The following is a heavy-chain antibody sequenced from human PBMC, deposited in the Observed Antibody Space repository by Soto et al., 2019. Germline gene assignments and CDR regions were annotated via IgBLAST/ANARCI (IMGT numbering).Heavy chain of an antibody. D-gene: IGHD1-1*01. Sequence: PGGSLRLSCAASGFTFGTYAMTWVRQAPGKGLEWLSGISGSGSSTYYADSVKGRFTISRDNSKNTLYLQMNSLRAEDTAVYFCAKALLGHWPLRQQFDFWGLGTLVTVSS. CDR1: GFTFGTYA. CDR3: AKALLGHWPLRQQFDF. V-gene: IGHV3-23*01. J-gene: IGHJ4*02. CDR2: ISGSGSST.